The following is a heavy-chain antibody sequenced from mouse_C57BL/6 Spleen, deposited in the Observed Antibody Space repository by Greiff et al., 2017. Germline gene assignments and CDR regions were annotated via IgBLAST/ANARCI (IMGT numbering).Heavy chain of an antibody. CDR3: ARSGGSRGVDY. J-gene: IGHJ2*01. D-gene: IGHD3-1*01. CDR1: GYTFTSYW. V-gene: IGHV1-64*01. Sequence: QVQLKQPGAELVKPGASVKLSCKASGYTFTSYWMHWVKQRPGQGLEWIGMIHPNSGSTNYNEKFKSKATLTVDKSSSTAYMQLSSLTSEDSAVYYCARSGGSRGVDYWGQGTTLTVSS. CDR2: IHPNSGST.